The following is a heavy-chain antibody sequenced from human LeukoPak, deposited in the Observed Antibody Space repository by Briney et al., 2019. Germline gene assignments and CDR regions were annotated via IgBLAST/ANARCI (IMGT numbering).Heavy chain of an antibody. CDR2: ISDSGHRT. J-gene: IGHJ3*02. D-gene: IGHD6-13*01. Sequence: GGSLRLSCAASTFSFRNFAMSWVRLAPGTGLELVSGISDSGHRTDYADSVEGRFTISRDNSKNTLYLQMDSLRAEDTAVYYCARGPHIAAPRKNDAFDIWGQGTMVTVSS. V-gene: IGHV3-23*01. CDR3: ARGPHIAAPRKNDAFDI. CDR1: TFSFRNFA.